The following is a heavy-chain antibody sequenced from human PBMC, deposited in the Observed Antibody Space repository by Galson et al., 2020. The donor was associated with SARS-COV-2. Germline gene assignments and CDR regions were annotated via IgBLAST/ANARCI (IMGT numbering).Heavy chain of an antibody. CDR3: ARMGTTIVTHFDS. CDR2: IYFSGNT. CDR1: GGSISSGDYY. V-gene: IGHV4-30-4*01. D-gene: IGHD5-12*01. J-gene: IGHJ4*02. Sequence: ASETLSLTCTVSGGSISSGDYYWSWVRQPPGKGLEWIGYIYFSGNTYYSPSLKSRVSISVDTSKNQFSLKVNSVTAADTAVYYCARMGTTIVTHFDSWGQGTLVTVSS.